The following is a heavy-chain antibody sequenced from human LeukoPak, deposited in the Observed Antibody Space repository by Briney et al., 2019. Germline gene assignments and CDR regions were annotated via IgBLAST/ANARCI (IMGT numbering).Heavy chain of an antibody. J-gene: IGHJ4*02. D-gene: IGHD6-19*01. Sequence: PGRSLRLSCAASGFTFRSHWMHWVRQAPGEGLVWVSRLDTGGRTTTYADSVRGRFTISRDNAKDTLYLQMNSLRAEDTAVYYCASGLLMAGGTLDHWGRGTLVTVPS. CDR1: GFTFRSHW. V-gene: IGHV3-74*01. CDR2: LDTGGRTT. CDR3: ASGLLMAGGTLDH.